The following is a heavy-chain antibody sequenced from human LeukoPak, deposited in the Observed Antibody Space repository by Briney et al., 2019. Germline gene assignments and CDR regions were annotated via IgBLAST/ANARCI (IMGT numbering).Heavy chain of an antibody. CDR3: ARARTNWNHPYAGDYYYMDV. D-gene: IGHD1-1*01. CDR1: GFTVSSNY. J-gene: IGHJ6*03. V-gene: IGHV3-53*01. CDR2: IYSGGST. Sequence: GGSLILSCAASGFTVSSNYMSWVRQAPGKGLVWVSVIYSGGSTYYADSVKGRFTISRDNSKNTLYLQMNSLRAEDTAVYYCARARTNWNHPYAGDYYYMDVWGKGTTVTVSS.